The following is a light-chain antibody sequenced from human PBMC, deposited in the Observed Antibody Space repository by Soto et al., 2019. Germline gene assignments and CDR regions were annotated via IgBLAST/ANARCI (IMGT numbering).Light chain of an antibody. V-gene: IGKV2-28*01. CDR3: MQALQTPRT. Sequence: DIVMTQSPLSLPVTPGEPASISCRSSQSLLHSNGYNYLDWYLQKPGQSPQLLIYLGSNRASGVPDRFSGSGSGTDFTLKISRVDAEDVWVYYCMQALQTPRTFGQGTKVEIK. CDR1: QSLLHSNGYNY. J-gene: IGKJ1*01. CDR2: LGS.